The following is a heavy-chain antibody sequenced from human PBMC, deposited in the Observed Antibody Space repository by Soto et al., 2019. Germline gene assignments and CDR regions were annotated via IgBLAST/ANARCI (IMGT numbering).Heavy chain of an antibody. CDR1: GGSMSSYY. V-gene: IGHV4-59*01. J-gene: IGHJ5*02. D-gene: IGHD3-10*01. CDR3: ARYGSGSSVWFDP. CDR2: IYYSGST. Sequence: QVQLQESGPGLVKPSENLSLTCTVSGGSMSSYYWSWIRQPPGKGLEWIGYIYYSGSTIYNPSLKSRVTISVDTSKNQFSLKLSSVTAADTAVYYCARYGSGSSVWFDPWGQGTLVTVSS.